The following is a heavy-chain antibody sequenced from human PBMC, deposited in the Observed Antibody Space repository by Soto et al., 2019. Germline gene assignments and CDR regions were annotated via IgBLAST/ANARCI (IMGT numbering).Heavy chain of an antibody. D-gene: IGHD6-13*01. CDR2: IYYSGST. Sequence: QVQLQESGPGLVKPSQTLSLTCTVSGGSISSGDYYLSWIRQPPGKGLEWIGYIYYSGSTYYNPSLKSRVTISVDTSKSQFSLKLSSVTAADTAVYYCARDWLAAGTWDYYYGMDVWGQGTTVTVSS. CDR1: GGSISSGDYY. CDR3: ARDWLAAGTWDYYYGMDV. V-gene: IGHV4-30-4*01. J-gene: IGHJ6*02.